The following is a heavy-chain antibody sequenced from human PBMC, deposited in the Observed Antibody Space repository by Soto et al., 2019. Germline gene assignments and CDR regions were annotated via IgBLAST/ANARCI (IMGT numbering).Heavy chain of an antibody. CDR2: INHSGST. D-gene: IGHD3-22*01. CDR3: ARAHYYDSSGYYRGYDY. J-gene: IGHJ4*02. V-gene: IGHV4-34*01. Sequence: SETLSLTCAVYGGSFSGCYWSWIRQPPGKGLEWIGEINHSGSTNYNQSLKSRVSISVDTSKNQFSLKLSSVTAADTAVYYCARAHYYDSSGYYRGYDYWGQGTLVTVSS. CDR1: GGSFSGCY.